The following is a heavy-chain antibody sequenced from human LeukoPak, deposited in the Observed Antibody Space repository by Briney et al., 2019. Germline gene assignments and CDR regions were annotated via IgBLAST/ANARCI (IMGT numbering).Heavy chain of an antibody. CDR2: ISSSGSTI. CDR3: AGDSHYYYGSGGLDY. Sequence: GGSLRLSCAASGFTFSSYEMNWVRQAPGKGLEWVSYISSSGSTIYYADSVKGRFTISRDNAKNSLYLQMNSLRAEDTAVYYCAGDSHYYYGSGGLDYWGRGTLVTVSS. V-gene: IGHV3-48*03. J-gene: IGHJ4*02. CDR1: GFTFSSYE. D-gene: IGHD3-10*01.